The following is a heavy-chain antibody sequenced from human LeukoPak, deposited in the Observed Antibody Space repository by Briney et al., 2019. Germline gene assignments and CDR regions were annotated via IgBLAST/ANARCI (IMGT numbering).Heavy chain of an antibody. CDR2: IYDSGST. D-gene: IGHD2-21*02. Sequence: PSETLSLTCTVSGGSINSYYWSWIRQPPGKGLEWIGHIYDSGSTKYKPSLKSRVTISIDTSKNQFSLKLSSVTAADTAVYYCARGKRVVTVRGGRYYFAYWGKGNLVTVSS. CDR3: ARGKRVVTVRGGRYYFAY. V-gene: IGHV4-59*08. CDR1: GGSINSYY. J-gene: IGHJ4*02.